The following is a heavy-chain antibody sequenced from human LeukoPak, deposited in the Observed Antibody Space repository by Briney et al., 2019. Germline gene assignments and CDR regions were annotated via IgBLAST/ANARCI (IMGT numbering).Heavy chain of an antibody. J-gene: IGHJ3*02. Sequence: PSETLSLTCTVSGGSISSYYWSWIRQPAGKGLEWIGRIYTSGSTNYNPSLKSRVTMSVDTSKNQFSLKLSSVTAVDTAVYYCATCNSCYSRAFDIWGQGTMVTVSS. CDR3: ATCNSCYSRAFDI. V-gene: IGHV4-4*07. CDR2: IYTSGST. D-gene: IGHD2-2*02. CDR1: GGSISSYY.